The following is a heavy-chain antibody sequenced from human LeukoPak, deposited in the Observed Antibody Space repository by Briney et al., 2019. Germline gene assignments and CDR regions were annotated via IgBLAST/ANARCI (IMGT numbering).Heavy chain of an antibody. CDR1: GGSISSGGNF. CDR3: ARGGSGSYYSVYYAVDV. J-gene: IGHJ6*02. Sequence: SETLSLTCTVSGGSISSGGNFWSWIRQRPGKGLEWIGFIYYSGTTYSNPSLKSRVAISADTSKNEFSLKLNSLTAADTAVYYCARGGSGSYYSVYYAVDVWGQGTTVTVSS. CDR2: IYYSGTT. V-gene: IGHV4-31*03. D-gene: IGHD1-26*01.